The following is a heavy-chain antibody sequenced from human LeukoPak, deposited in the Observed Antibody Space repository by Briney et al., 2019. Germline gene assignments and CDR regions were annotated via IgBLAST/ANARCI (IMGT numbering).Heavy chain of an antibody. CDR2: INDSGGRT. Sequence: GGSLRLSCAASGFTFNNYAMSWVRQAPGKGLEWVSSINDSGGRTYYADSVKGRFTISRDNSKNTLYLQMNSLRTEDTAVYYCAKANRGSYYGLGDYFDYWGQGTLVTVSS. D-gene: IGHD1-26*01. J-gene: IGHJ4*02. CDR3: AKANRGSYYGLGDYFDY. CDR1: GFTFNNYA. V-gene: IGHV3-23*01.